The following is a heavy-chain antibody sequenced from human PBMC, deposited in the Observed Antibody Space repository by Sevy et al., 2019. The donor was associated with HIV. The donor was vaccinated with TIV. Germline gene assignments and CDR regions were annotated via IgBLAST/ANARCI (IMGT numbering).Heavy chain of an antibody. CDR2: IYPGDSDT. D-gene: IGHD5-12*01. V-gene: IGHV5-51*01. J-gene: IGHJ3*02. Sequence: GGSLRLSCKGSGYSFTSYWIGWVRQMPGKGLEWMGIIYPGDSDTRYSPSFQGQVTISADKSISTAYLQWSSLKASDTAMYYCARHLHGRWLQLDDAFDIWGQGTMVTVSS. CDR3: ARHLHGRWLQLDDAFDI. CDR1: GYSFTSYW.